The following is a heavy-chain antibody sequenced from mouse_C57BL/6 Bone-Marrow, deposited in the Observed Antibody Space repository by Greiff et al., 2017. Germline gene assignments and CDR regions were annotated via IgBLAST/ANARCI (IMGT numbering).Heavy chain of an antibody. CDR2: ISSGSSTI. Sequence: EVQRVESGGGLVKPGGSLKLSCAASGFTFSDYGMHWVRQAPEKGLEWVAYISSGSSTIYYSDTVKGRFTISRDNAKNTLVLQMTSLRSEDTAMYYCARPGDLVGFAYWGKVTLVTVSA. D-gene: IGHD2-10*02. CDR3: ARPGDLVGFAY. CDR1: GFTFSDYG. V-gene: IGHV5-17*01. J-gene: IGHJ3*01.